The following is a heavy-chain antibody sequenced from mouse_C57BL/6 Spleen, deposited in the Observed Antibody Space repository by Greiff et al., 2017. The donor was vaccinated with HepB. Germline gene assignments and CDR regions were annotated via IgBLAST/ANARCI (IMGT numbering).Heavy chain of an antibody. CDR2: IDPENGDT. Sequence: VHVKQSGAELVRPGASVKLSCTASGFNIKDDYMHWVKQRPEQGLEWIGWIDPENGDTEYASKFQGKATITADTSSNTAYLQLSSLTSEDTAVYYCTTTVVAFPYAMDYWGQGTSVTVSS. CDR1: GFNIKDDY. V-gene: IGHV14-4*01. CDR3: TTTVVAFPYAMDY. D-gene: IGHD1-1*01. J-gene: IGHJ4*01.